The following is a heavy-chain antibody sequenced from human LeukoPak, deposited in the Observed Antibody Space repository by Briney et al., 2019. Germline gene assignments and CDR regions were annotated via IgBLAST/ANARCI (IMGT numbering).Heavy chain of an antibody. D-gene: IGHD3-10*01. CDR3: AKHYGSGTYYNYFTY. CDR2: ISGSGGST. V-gene: IGHV3-23*01. Sequence: GGSLRLSCAASGLTFSGYAMHWVRQAPGRGLEWVSAISGSGGSTYYADFVKGRFTISRDNSENTLFLQMSSLRAEDTATYYCAKHYGSGTYYNYFTYCGQGTLVSVSS. CDR1: GLTFSGYA. J-gene: IGHJ4*02.